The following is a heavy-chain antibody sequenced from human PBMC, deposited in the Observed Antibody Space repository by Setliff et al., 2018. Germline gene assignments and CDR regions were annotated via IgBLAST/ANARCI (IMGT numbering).Heavy chain of an antibody. V-gene: IGHV3-48*01. J-gene: IGHJ4*02. CDR1: GFNFRNSA. D-gene: IGHD5-18*01. CDR2: ININVDSI. CDR3: ARDNWVDSVMVTEKGEF. Sequence: GGSLRLSCAASGFNFRNSAMNWVRQAPGKGLEWISYININVDSIYYADSVKGRVTIASDDARSTMYLQMNRLRAEDTAVYYCARDNWVDSVMVTEKGEFWGQGTLVTVSS.